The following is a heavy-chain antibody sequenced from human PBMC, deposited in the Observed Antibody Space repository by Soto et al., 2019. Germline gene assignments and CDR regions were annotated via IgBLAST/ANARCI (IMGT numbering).Heavy chain of an antibody. CDR1: GFNFGFFG. D-gene: IGHD3-10*01. V-gene: IGHV3-30*03. J-gene: IGHJ4*02. Sequence: QIQLVESGGDVVQPGRSLRLSCAAPGFNFGFFGMHWVRQAPGKGLEWVAFISGDGINTHYADSVRGRFTLSRDYSKKTMYLQMDTLREDDTALYYCARGNLSFDFDSWGQGTLVTVSS. CDR2: ISGDGINT. CDR3: ARGNLSFDFDS.